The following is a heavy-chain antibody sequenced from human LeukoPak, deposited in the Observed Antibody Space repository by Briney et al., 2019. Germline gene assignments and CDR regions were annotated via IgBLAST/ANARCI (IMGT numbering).Heavy chain of an antibody. Sequence: GGSLRLSCATSGFTFSSYAMNWVRQAPGKGLEWVSVVSGSGTTTYYADSVKGRFTISRDNSKNTLYLQMKSLRSADTAVYYCAKGRIAAASTNWFDPWGQGTLVTVSS. CDR2: VSGSGTTT. V-gene: IGHV3-23*01. D-gene: IGHD6-13*01. CDR3: AKGRIAAASTNWFDP. J-gene: IGHJ5*02. CDR1: GFTFSSYA.